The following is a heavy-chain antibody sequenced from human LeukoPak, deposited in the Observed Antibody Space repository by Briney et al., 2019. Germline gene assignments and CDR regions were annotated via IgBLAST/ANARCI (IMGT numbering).Heavy chain of an antibody. CDR3: VSEEYSYGYFDY. V-gene: IGHV3-53*01. J-gene: IGHJ4*02. CDR1: GFTVSSNY. D-gene: IGHD5-18*01. CDR2: IYSGGST. Sequence: PGGSLRLSCAASGFTVSSNYMSWVRQAPGKGLEWVSVIYSGGSTYYADSVKGRFTISRDNSKNTLYLQMNSLRAEDTAVYYCVSEEYSYGYFDYWGQGTLVTVSS.